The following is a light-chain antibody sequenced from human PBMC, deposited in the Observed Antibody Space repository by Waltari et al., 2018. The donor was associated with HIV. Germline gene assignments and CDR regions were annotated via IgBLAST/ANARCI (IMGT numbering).Light chain of an antibody. J-gene: IGKJ1*01. CDR2: QTS. V-gene: IGKV1-5*03. CDR1: RSLSGW. Sequence: DIQMTQSPSTLSASVGDRVTIYCRASRSLSGWLAWYQQKPGRAPKLLIFQTSNLQNGVPSRFSGSVSGTEFTLTISSLQPDDFATDYCQEYASFSRTFGQGTKVEVK. CDR3: QEYASFSRT.